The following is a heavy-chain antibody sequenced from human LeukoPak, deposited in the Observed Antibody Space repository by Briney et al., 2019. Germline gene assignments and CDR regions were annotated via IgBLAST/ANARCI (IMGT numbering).Heavy chain of an antibody. V-gene: IGHV3-30*04. CDR1: GFTFSYYA. CDR2: ISNDESNK. D-gene: IGHD3-10*01. CDR3: ARDIGSSRGVSRYGMDI. J-gene: IGHJ6*02. Sequence: GRSLRLSCAASGFTFSYYAIHWVRQAPGKGLEWVAIISNDESNKYYADSVKGRFTISRDNSKNTLYLQMSSLIPEYTAVYYCARDIGSSRGVSRYGMDIWGQGTTVTVSS.